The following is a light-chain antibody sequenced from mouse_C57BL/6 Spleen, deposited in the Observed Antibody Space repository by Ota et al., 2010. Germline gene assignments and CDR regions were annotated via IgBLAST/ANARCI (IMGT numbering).Light chain of an antibody. J-gene: IGKJ5*01. CDR1: QDVGTA. V-gene: IGKV6-15*01. CDR3: QQFNSYPLT. Sequence: DIVMTQSXKFMSTSVGDRVSITCKASQDVGTAVAWYQQKPGQSPKALIYSASYRYSGVPDRFTGSGSGTDFTLTISNVQSEDLAEYFCQQFNSYPLTFGAGTKLELK. CDR2: SAS.